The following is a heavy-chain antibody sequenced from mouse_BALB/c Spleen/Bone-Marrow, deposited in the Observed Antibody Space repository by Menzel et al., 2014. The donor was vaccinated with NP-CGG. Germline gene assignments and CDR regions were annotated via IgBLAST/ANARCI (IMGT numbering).Heavy chain of an antibody. CDR2: IWAGGGT. CDR3: ARDNGYYVDYAMDY. D-gene: IGHD2-3*01. Sequence: VKLVESGPGLVAPSQSLSITYTVSGFSLTSYGVHWVRQPPGKGLEWLGVIWAGGGTNYNSALMSRLSISKDNSKSQVFLKMNSLQTDDTAMYYCARDNGYYVDYAMDYWGQGTSVTVSS. CDR1: GFSLTSYG. V-gene: IGHV2-9*02. J-gene: IGHJ4*01.